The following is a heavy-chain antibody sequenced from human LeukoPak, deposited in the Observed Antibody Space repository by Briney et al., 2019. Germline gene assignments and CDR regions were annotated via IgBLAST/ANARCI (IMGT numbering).Heavy chain of an antibody. CDR2: MNPNSGNT. V-gene: IGHV1-8*01. Sequence: ASVKVSCKASGYTFTSYDINWVRQATGQGLEWMGWMNPNSGNTGYAQKFQGRVTMTRNTSISTAYMELSSLRSEDTAVCYCVFGESINYYYYMDVWGKGTTVTISS. J-gene: IGHJ6*03. CDR1: GYTFTSYD. CDR3: VFGESINYYYYMDV. D-gene: IGHD3-10*02.